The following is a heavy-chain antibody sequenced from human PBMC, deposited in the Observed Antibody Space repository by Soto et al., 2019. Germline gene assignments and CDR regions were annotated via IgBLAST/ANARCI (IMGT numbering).Heavy chain of an antibody. Sequence: QVQLVQSGAEVKKPGASVKVSCKASGYTFTTYGISWVRQAPGQGLEWVGWISAYSGNTKYAQKLEGRVTVTADTSTSTAYMEVRSLRSDDTAVNYCARGRYGDYWGQGTLVTTSS. D-gene: IGHD4-17*01. CDR1: GYTFTTYG. J-gene: IGHJ4*02. V-gene: IGHV1-18*01. CDR3: ARGRYGDY. CDR2: ISAYSGNT.